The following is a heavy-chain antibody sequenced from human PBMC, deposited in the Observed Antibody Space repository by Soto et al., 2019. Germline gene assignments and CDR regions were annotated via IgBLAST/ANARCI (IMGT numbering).Heavy chain of an antibody. CDR3: ARDPSPSFVYDSSGYYYFDY. Sequence: PGGSLRLSCAASGFTFSSYSMNWVRQAPGKGLEWVSSISSSSSYIYYADSVKGRFTISRDNAKNSLYLQMNSLRAEDTAVYYCARDPSPSFVYDSSGYYYFDYWGQGTLVTVSS. V-gene: IGHV3-21*01. J-gene: IGHJ4*02. CDR2: ISSSSSYI. D-gene: IGHD3-22*01. CDR1: GFTFSSYS.